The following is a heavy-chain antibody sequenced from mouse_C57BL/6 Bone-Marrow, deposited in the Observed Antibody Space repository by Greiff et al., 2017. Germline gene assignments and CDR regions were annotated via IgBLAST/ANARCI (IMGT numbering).Heavy chain of an antibody. CDR3: ARGTYWFAY. Sequence: QVQLQQSGPGLVQPSQSLSITCTVSGFSLTSYGVHWVRQSPGKGLEWLGVIWSGGSTDYNAAFISRLSISKDNSKSQVFFKMNSLQADDTAIYYCARGTYWFAYWGQGTLVTVSA. J-gene: IGHJ3*01. D-gene: IGHD3-3*01. V-gene: IGHV2-2*01. CDR1: GFSLTSYG. CDR2: IWSGGST.